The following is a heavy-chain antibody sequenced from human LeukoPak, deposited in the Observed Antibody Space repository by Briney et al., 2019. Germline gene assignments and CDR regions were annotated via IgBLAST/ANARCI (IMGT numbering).Heavy chain of an antibody. CDR3: ARVGYGGNAKDY. Sequence: GGSLRLSCAASGFTFSTYWMGWVRQAPGKGLEWVANIKEDGSKRYYVDSVRGRFSTTRDNAKNSLYLQMNSLRAEDTAVYYCARVGYGGNAKDYWGQGTLVTVSS. J-gene: IGHJ4*02. CDR2: IKEDGSKR. CDR1: GFTFSTYW. D-gene: IGHD4-23*01. V-gene: IGHV3-7*04.